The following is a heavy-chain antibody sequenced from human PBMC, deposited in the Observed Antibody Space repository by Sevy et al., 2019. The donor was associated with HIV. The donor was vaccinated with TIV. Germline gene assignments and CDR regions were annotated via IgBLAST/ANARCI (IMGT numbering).Heavy chain of an antibody. Sequence: GGSLRLSCATSGFTFSSFSMHWVRQAPGKGLEWEATISYDGSNKYYADSVKRRFTISRDNSKNSLYLQMNSLRAEDTAVYCCALERLFSNVAEYFQNWGQGTLVTVSS. D-gene: IGHD1-1*01. CDR1: GFTFSSFS. CDR3: ALERLFSNVAEYFQN. J-gene: IGHJ1*01. V-gene: IGHV3-30-3*01. CDR2: ISYDGSNK.